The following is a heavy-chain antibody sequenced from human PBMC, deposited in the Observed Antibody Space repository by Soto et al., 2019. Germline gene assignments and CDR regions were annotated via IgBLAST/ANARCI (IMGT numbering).Heavy chain of an antibody. D-gene: IGHD3-3*01. CDR3: ARAGSYDFWSGYFRGFYFYYTAA. CDR2: MNAGVGNT. V-gene: IGHV1-3*01. Sequence: ASVKVSCKASGYTFTDYALHWVRQAPGQRLEWMGWMNAGVGNTLYSQKFQGRVTITRDTSASTAYMELNSLKSEDTAVYYCARAGSYDFWSGYFRGFYFYYTAACGNGTPVTVAS. J-gene: IGHJ6*03. CDR1: GYTFTDYA.